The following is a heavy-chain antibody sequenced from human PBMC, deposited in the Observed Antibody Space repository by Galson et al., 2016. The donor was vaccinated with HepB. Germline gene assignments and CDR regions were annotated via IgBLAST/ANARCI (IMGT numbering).Heavy chain of an antibody. CDR1: GFTFSSYD. V-gene: IGHV3-74*01. D-gene: IGHD3-10*01. Sequence: SLRLSCAASGFTFSSYDMHWVRQAPGKGLVWVSRVKSDGTSTTYADSVQGRFSTPRDNAKNTVYLQMNSLRAEDTAVYYCTRDYYGSLEYWGQGTLVTVSS. J-gene: IGHJ4*02. CDR3: TRDYYGSLEY. CDR2: VKSDGTST.